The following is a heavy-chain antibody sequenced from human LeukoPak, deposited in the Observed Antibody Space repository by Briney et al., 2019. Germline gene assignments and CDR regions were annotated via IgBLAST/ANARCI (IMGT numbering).Heavy chain of an antibody. V-gene: IGHV3-9*01. J-gene: IGHJ4*02. Sequence: GGSLRLSCAASGFAFHDYAMHWVRQAPGKGLEWVSGISWNSASIAYADSVKGRFTISRDNSKNTLYLQMNSLRAEDTAVYYCARDSSGWYKWGQGTLVTVSS. CDR2: ISWNSASI. D-gene: IGHD6-19*01. CDR1: GFAFHDYA. CDR3: ARDSSGWYK.